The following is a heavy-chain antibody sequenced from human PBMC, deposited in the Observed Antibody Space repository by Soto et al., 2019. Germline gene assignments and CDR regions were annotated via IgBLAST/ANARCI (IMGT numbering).Heavy chain of an antibody. CDR2: IHPGESDT. J-gene: IGHJ6*02. CDR3: AWIRSRGFYYHGMDV. CDR1: GYSFTIYW. V-gene: IGHV5-51*01. Sequence: GASLKISCKGSGYSFTIYWIGWVRQMPGKGLEWMGTIHPGESDTRYSPSFQGQVTISADKSINTAFLQWSSLKASDTAVYYCAWIRSRGFYYHGMDVWGRGTTVTVAS. D-gene: IGHD2-2*03.